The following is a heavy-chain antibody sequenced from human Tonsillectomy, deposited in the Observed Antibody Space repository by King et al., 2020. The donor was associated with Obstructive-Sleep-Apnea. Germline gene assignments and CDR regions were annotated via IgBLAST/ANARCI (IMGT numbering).Heavy chain of an antibody. CDR3: ARLPPYDLGRMDV. V-gene: IGHV5-10-1*03. Sequence: VQLVQSGAEVKKPGESLRISCKGSGYSFTSYWSSWVRQMPGKGLEGMGRIDPSDSYTNYSPSFQGHVTIYADKSISTGYLHGSSLKASDTAMYYCARLPPYDLGRMDVWGQGTTVTVSS. CDR1: GYSFTSYW. D-gene: IGHD3-3*01. CDR2: IDPSDSYT. J-gene: IGHJ6*02.